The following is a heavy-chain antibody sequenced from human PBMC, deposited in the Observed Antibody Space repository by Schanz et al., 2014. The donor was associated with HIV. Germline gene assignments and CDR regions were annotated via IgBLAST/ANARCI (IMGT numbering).Heavy chain of an antibody. CDR3: AKGRGTYSSGYYDPPDY. V-gene: IGHV3-30-3*01. Sequence: QVQLVESGGGVVQPGRSLRLSCAASGFTFSSYAMHWVRQAPGKGLEWGAVISYDGSNKNYADSVKGRFTISRDNSKNTLYLQMSSLRVEDTAVYYCAKGRGTYSSGYYDPPDYWGQGTLVTVSS. CDR1: GFTFSSYA. CDR2: ISYDGSNK. J-gene: IGHJ4*02. D-gene: IGHD3-22*01.